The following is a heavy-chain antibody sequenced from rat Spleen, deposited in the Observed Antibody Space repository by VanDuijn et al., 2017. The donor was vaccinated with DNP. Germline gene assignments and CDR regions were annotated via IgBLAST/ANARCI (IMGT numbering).Heavy chain of an antibody. D-gene: IGHD1-2*01. Sequence: QVQLMESGPGLVQPSQTLSLTCTVSGFSLTNYHVNWVRQPPGKGLEWMGRIQSGGNTDYNSALKSRLSISRDTSKSQVFLEMNSVQTEDTAIYFCARHYTYWGQGVMVTVSS. CDR1: GFSLTNYH. CDR3: ARHYTY. J-gene: IGHJ2*01. V-gene: IGHV2-27*01. CDR2: IQSGGNT.